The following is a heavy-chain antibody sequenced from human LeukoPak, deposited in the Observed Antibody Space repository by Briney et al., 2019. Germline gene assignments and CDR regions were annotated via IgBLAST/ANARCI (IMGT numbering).Heavy chain of an antibody. CDR3: ARGPVSSSGFFGY. V-gene: IGHV3-23*01. Sequence: GGSLRLSCAASGFTFSGYVMTWVRQPPGKGLQWVADISGSGGSTYYADSVKGRFSISRDNAKKSLYLQMNSLRAEDTAVYYCARGPVSSSGFFGYWGQGTLVTVSS. J-gene: IGHJ4*02. CDR2: ISGSGGST. D-gene: IGHD6-19*01. CDR1: GFTFSGYV.